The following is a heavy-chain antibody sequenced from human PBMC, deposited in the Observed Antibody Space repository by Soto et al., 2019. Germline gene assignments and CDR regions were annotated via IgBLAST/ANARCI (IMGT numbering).Heavy chain of an antibody. J-gene: IGHJ6*04. V-gene: IGHV1-46*01. Sequence: GASVKVSCKASGYTFTSYYMHWVRQAPGQGLEWMGIINPSGGSTSYAQKFQGRVTMTRDTSTSTVYMELSSLRSGDTAVYYCARDLSTAAGKGLYYYYGMDVWGEGTTVTVSS. CDR3: ARDLSTAAGKGLYYYYGMDV. CDR1: GYTFTSYY. D-gene: IGHD6-13*01. CDR2: INPSGGST.